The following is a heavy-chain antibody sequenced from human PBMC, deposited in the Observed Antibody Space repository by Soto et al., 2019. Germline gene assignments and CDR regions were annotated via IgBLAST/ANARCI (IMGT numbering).Heavy chain of an antibody. CDR2: IIPILGIA. CDR1: GGTFSSYT. J-gene: IGHJ4*02. V-gene: IGHV1-69*02. CDR3: APSVNCGGDCYPDY. Sequence: QVQLVQSGAEVKKPGSSVKVSCKASGGTFSSYTISWVRQAPGQGLEWMGRIIPILGIANYAQKFQGRVTITADKSTSTAYMERSSLRSEDTAVYYFAPSVNCGGDCYPDYWGQGTLVTVSS. D-gene: IGHD2-21*02.